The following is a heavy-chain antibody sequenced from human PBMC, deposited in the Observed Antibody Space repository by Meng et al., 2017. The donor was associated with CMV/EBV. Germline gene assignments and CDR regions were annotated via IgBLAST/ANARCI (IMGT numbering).Heavy chain of an antibody. CDR3: ARGGCSSTSCLSSWFDP. Sequence: SETLSLTCTVSGGSVSSGSYYWSWIRQPPGKGLEWIGYIYYSGSTYYNPSLKSRVTISVDTSKNQFSLKLSSVTAADTAVYYCARGGCSSTSCLSSWFDPWGQGTLVTVSS. CDR2: IYYSGST. J-gene: IGHJ5*02. D-gene: IGHD2-2*01. V-gene: IGHV4-61*01. CDR1: GGSVSSGSYY.